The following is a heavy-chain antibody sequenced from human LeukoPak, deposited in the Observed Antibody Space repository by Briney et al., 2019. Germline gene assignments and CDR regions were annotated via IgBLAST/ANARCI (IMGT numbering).Heavy chain of an antibody. D-gene: IGHD4-11*01. CDR3: AKDNDYSNYEDAFDI. Sequence: PGGSLRLSCTASGFAFNNYAMGWVRQAPGKGLEWVSLINGDADAIKYADSVKGRFTISRDNSKNTLYLQMNSLRAEDTAVYYCAKDNDYSNYEDAFDIWGQGTMVTVSS. CDR2: INGDADAI. J-gene: IGHJ3*02. CDR1: GFAFNNYA. V-gene: IGHV3-23*01.